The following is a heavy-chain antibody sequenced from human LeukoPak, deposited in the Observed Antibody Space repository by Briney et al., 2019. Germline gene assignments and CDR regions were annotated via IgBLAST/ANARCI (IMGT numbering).Heavy chain of an antibody. CDR2: VSGTGGRT. V-gene: IGHV3-23*01. CDR3: VKASSSSPQYNWFDA. J-gene: IGHJ5*02. Sequence: GGSLRLSCAASGFTFSTYAMSWVRQAPGKGLEWVSVVSGTGGRTYYADSAKGRFTISRDNSKNTLYLQMNSLRAEDTALYYCVKASSSSPQYNWFDAWGQGTLVTVSS. D-gene: IGHD6-6*01. CDR1: GFTFSTYA.